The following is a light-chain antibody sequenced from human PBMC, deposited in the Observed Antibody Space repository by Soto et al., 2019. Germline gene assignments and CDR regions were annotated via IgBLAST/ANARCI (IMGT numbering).Light chain of an antibody. Sequence: DIHLTQSPSFLSASVGDRVIITCRANQGISNSLAWYQQKPGKAPKLLIYAASTLQSGVPSRFSGSGSGTELTLTISSLQPEDVATYYCQQVNSYPITFGQGTRLEIK. J-gene: IGKJ5*01. CDR1: QGISNS. V-gene: IGKV1-9*01. CDR2: AAS. CDR3: QQVNSYPIT.